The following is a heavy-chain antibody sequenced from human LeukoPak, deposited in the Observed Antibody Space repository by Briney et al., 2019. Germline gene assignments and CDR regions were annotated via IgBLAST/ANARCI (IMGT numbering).Heavy chain of an antibody. CDR3: ARDGGFFDY. V-gene: IGHV4-39*02. CDR1: GGSISSSSYY. J-gene: IGHJ4*02. CDR2: IYYSGST. D-gene: IGHD3-16*01. Sequence: SETLSLTCSVSGGSISSSSYYWGWIRQPPGKGLEWIGSIYYSGSTYYNPSLKSRVTISVDTSKNQFSLKLSSVTAADTAVYYCARDGGFFDYWGQGTLVTVSS.